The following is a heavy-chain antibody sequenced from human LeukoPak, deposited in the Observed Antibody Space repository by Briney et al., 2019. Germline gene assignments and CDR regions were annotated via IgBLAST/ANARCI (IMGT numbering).Heavy chain of an antibody. D-gene: IGHD3-3*01. V-gene: IGHV1-69*04. CDR3: ARDDKLTIFEGMSYYYGMDV. CDR1: GGTFSSYA. J-gene: IGHJ6*02. Sequence: ASVKVSCKASGGTFSSYAISWVRQAPGQGLEWMGRIIPILGIANYAQKFQGRVTITADKSTSTAYMELSSLRSEDTAVYYCARDDKLTIFEGMSYYYGMDVWGQGTTVTVSS. CDR2: IIPILGIA.